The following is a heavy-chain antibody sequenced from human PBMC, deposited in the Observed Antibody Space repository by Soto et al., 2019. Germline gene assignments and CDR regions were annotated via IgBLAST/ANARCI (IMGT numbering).Heavy chain of an antibody. CDR2: IIPILGIA. D-gene: IGHD2-2*02. CDR1: GGTFSSYT. CDR3: ARDPIRYCSSTSCYSYPS. V-gene: IGHV1-69*04. Sequence: SVKVSCKASGGTFSSYTISWVRQAPGQGLEWMGRIIPILGIANYAQKFQGRVTITADKSTSTAYMELSSLRSEDTAVYYCARDPIRYCSSTSCYSYPSWGQGTLVTVSS. J-gene: IGHJ5*02.